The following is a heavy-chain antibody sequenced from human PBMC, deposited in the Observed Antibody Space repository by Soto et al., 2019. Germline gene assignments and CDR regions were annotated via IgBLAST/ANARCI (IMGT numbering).Heavy chain of an antibody. CDR2: IQYSGYS. J-gene: IGHJ6*02. V-gene: IGHV4-59*08. Sequence: SETLSLTCTVSGGSITNYYCSWFRQPPGKGLEWIGYIQYSGYSAYNLSLKRRVTMSMDTSKTQFSLMLESVTATDTAVYYCARHGFGSLHGLDVWGQGTTVTVSS. CDR1: GGSITNYY. CDR3: ARHGFGSLHGLDV. D-gene: IGHD3-10*01.